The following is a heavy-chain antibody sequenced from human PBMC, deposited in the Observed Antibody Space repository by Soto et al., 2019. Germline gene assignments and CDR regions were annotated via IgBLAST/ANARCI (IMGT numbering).Heavy chain of an antibody. D-gene: IGHD6-13*01. J-gene: IGHJ4*02. CDR1: GYTFSNFW. CDR3: ARSPRSSPYFDA. V-gene: IGHV5-51*01. Sequence: GESLKISCQCSGYTFSNFWIGWVRQLPGQGLEWMGIIYPGDHETRYSPSFLGKVTISAEKSINTAYLQWSSLEASDSAFYFCARSPRSSPYFDAWGQGALVTVSS. CDR2: IYPGDHET.